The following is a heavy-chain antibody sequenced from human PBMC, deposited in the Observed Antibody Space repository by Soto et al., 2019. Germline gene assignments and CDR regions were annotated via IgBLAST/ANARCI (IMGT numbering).Heavy chain of an antibody. CDR3: ARHEDYYYYSGMDV. CDR2: IYYSGST. CDR1: GGSISSSSYY. Sequence: SETLSLTCTVSGGSISSSSYYWGWIRQPPGKGLEWIGSIYYSGSTYYNPSLKSRVTISVDTSKNQFSLKLSSVTAADTAVYYCARHEDYYYYSGMDVWGQGTTVPVS. V-gene: IGHV4-39*01. J-gene: IGHJ6*02.